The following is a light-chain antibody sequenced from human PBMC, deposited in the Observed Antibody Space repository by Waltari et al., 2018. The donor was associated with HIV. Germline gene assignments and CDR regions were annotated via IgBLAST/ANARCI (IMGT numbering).Light chain of an antibody. Sequence: EIVLTQSPGALSLSPGERATLSCRASQSVTRHYLAWYQHKPGQASRLLIYDASIRATGIPDGFSGGGSGTDFTLTISRLEPEDFAAYYCQQYNSSPLTFGGGTKVEIK. CDR3: QQYNSSPLT. CDR1: QSVTRHY. J-gene: IGKJ4*01. V-gene: IGKV3-20*01. CDR2: DAS.